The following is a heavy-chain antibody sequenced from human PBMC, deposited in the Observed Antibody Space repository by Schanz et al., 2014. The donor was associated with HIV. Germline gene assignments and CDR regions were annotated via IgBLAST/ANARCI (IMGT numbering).Heavy chain of an antibody. Sequence: VQLLESGGCLIQPWGSLRLSCVVSGFTFSDYYMSWIRQAPGKGLEWISYISSSGSTIDYTDSVEGRFTVSRDNAKNSLFLQMNSLRVEDTAVYYCARDQGYCAGSTCYSWYYFDSWGQGTPVTVSS. CDR2: ISSSGSTI. V-gene: IGHV3-11*01. CDR1: GFTFSDYY. J-gene: IGHJ4*02. CDR3: ARDQGYCAGSTCYSWYYFDS. D-gene: IGHD2-21*02.